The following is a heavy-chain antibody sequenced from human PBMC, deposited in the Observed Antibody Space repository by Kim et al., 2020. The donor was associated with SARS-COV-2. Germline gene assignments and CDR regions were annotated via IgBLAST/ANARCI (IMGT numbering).Heavy chain of an antibody. J-gene: IGHJ4*02. Sequence: GGSLRLSCAASGFTFSSYAMSWVRQAPWKGLEWVSAISGSGGSTYYADSVTGRFTISRDNSKNTLYLQMNSLRAEDTAVYYCAKDQRLSSGWSGAFDYWGQGTLVTVSS. CDR3: AKDQRLSSGWSGAFDY. V-gene: IGHV3-23*01. CDR2: ISGSGGST. D-gene: IGHD6-19*01. CDR1: GFTFSSYA.